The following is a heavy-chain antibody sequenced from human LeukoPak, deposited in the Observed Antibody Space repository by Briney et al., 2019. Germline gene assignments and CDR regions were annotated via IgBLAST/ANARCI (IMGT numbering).Heavy chain of an antibody. V-gene: IGHV3-30-3*01. CDR1: GFTFSSYA. CDR3: ARDLPGARVAARERYFDY. CDR2: ISYDGSNK. Sequence: PGGSLRLSCAASGFTFSSYAMHWVRQAPGKGLEWVAVISYDGSNKYYADSVKGRFTISRDNSKNTLYLQMNSLRAGDTAVYYCARDLPGARVAARERYFDYWGQGTLVTVSS. J-gene: IGHJ4*02. D-gene: IGHD2-15*01.